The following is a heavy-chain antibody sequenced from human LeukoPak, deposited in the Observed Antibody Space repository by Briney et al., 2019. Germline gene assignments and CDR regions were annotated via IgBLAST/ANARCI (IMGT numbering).Heavy chain of an antibody. CDR2: IHHSGTT. D-gene: IGHD6-13*01. J-gene: IGHJ4*02. CDR3: ARVTGYRIEDYFDY. Sequence: SETLSLTCTVSGYSISSGYYWGWIRQPPGKGLEWVGSIHHSGTTYYNPSLKSRVTISLATSKNQFSLKLSSVTAADTAVYYCARVTGYRIEDYFDYWGQGTLVTVSS. CDR1: GYSISSGYY. V-gene: IGHV4-38-2*02.